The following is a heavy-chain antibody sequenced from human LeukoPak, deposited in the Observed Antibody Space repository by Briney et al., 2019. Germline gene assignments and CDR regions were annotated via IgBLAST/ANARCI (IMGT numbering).Heavy chain of an antibody. J-gene: IGHJ3*02. CDR3: ARVDYDSSGYYCSRLHAFDI. V-gene: IGHV1-18*01. CDR1: GYTFTSYG. D-gene: IGHD3-22*01. Sequence: ASVKVSCKASGYTFTSYGISWVRQAPGQGLEWMGWISAYNGNTNYAQKLQGRVTMTTDTSTSTAYMELRSLRSDDTAVYYCARVDYDSSGYYCSRLHAFDIWGQGTMVTVSS. CDR2: ISAYNGNT.